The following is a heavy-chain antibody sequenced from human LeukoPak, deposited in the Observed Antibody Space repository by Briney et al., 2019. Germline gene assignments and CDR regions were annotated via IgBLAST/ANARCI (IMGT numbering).Heavy chain of an antibody. V-gene: IGHV4-39*01. J-gene: IGHJ6*02. CDR1: GGSISSSNYY. D-gene: IGHD3-22*01. CDR3: ARAPQRKSGYHRDRARHMDV. CDR2: IYYSGNT. Sequence: PSETLSLTCTVSGGSISSSNYYWGWIRQPPGKGLEWSGSIYYSGNTYYNPSLKSRVTISVDTSKNQFSLKLSSVTAADTAVYYCARAPQRKSGYHRDRARHMDVWGQGTTVTVSS.